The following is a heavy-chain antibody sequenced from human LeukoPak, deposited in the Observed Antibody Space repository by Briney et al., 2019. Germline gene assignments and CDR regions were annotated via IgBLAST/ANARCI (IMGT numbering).Heavy chain of an antibody. Sequence: SETLSLTSTVSVGSIYFFYWSWLRQPAGKGLEWIGRIYSTGSTNYSPSLKSRVTMSVDKSKNQFSLNLSSVTAADTAVYYCARGIADPYSFDSWGQGTLVTVSS. J-gene: IGHJ4*02. D-gene: IGHD6-13*01. CDR3: ARGIADPYSFDS. V-gene: IGHV4-4*07. CDR1: VGSIYFFY. CDR2: IYSTGST.